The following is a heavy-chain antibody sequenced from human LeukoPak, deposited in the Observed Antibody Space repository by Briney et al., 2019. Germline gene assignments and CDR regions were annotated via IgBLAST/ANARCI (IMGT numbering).Heavy chain of an antibody. CDR2: FYYSGST. Sequence: SETLSLTCSVSGGAVTSFYGSWIRQSPAKGLELIGYFYYSGSTKYNPSLKSRVTMSGDTSKNQLSLKLRSVTAADTAMYYCARHRFASAVILDYWGQGDPVTVSS. CDR1: GGAVTSFY. CDR3: ARHRFASAVILDY. J-gene: IGHJ4*02. V-gene: IGHV4-59*08. D-gene: IGHD2-21*02.